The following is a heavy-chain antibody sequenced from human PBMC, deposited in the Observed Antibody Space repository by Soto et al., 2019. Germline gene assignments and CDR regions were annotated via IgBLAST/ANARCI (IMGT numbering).Heavy chain of an antibody. Sequence: SETMSLTCTVSGGSISSSSYYWGWIPQPPGKGLEWIGSIYYSGSTYYNPSLKSRVTISVDTSKNQFSLKLSSVTAADTAVYYCASYGVVIIRRPAWGQGTLVTVSS. CDR2: IYYSGST. CDR3: ASYGVVIIRRPA. V-gene: IGHV4-39*01. J-gene: IGHJ5*02. D-gene: IGHD3-3*01. CDR1: GGSISSSSYY.